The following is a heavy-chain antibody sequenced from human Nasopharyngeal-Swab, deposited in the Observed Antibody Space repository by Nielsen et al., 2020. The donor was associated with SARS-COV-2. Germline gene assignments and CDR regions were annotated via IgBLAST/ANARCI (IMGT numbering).Heavy chain of an antibody. CDR3: ARAERGDIVVVPAASSGWFDP. Sequence: ASVKVSCKASGYTFTGYYMHWVRQAPGQGLEWMGWINPNSGGTNYAQKFQGWVTMTRDTSISTAYMELSRLRSDDTAVYYCARAERGDIVVVPAASSGWFDPWGQGTLVAVSS. V-gene: IGHV1-2*04. CDR2: INPNSGGT. CDR1: GYTFTGYY. D-gene: IGHD2-2*01. J-gene: IGHJ5*02.